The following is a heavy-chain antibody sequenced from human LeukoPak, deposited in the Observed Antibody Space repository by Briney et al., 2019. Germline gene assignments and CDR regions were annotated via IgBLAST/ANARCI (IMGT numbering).Heavy chain of an antibody. CDR1: GYTFTAYY. V-gene: IGHV1-2*02. CDR3: ASPWGRWFGELIWYFDL. Sequence: GASVKVSCKASGYTFTAYYIHWVRQAPGQGLEWMGWINPNSGGTNYAQRFQGRVTMTRDTSITTAYVELSRLRSDDTAVYYCASPWGRWFGELIWYFDLWGRGTLVTVSS. D-gene: IGHD3-10*01. J-gene: IGHJ2*01. CDR2: INPNSGGT.